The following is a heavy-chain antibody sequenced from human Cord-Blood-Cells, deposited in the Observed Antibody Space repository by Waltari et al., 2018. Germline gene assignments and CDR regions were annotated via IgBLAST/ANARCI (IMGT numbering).Heavy chain of an antibody. CDR1: GFTFSSYA. CDR3: AKGKWELLAFDI. J-gene: IGHJ3*02. Sequence: EVQLLESGGGLVQSGGSLRLSCAASGFTFSSYAMSWVRQAAGKGLEWVSAIRGSGGSTYYADSVKGRFTISRDNSKNTLYLQMNSLRAEDTAVYYCAKGKWELLAFDIWGQGTMVTVSS. CDR2: IRGSGGST. V-gene: IGHV3-23*01. D-gene: IGHD1-26*01.